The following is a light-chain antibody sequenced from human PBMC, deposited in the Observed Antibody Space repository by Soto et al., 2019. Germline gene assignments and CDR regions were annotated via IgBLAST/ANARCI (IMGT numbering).Light chain of an antibody. J-gene: IGKJ1*01. CDR3: QQYGGSSWT. CDR1: QSVSSSS. CDR2: GAS. Sequence: EIVLTQSPGTLSLSPGERAALSCRASQSVSSSSLAWYQQKPGQAPRLLIYGASSRATGIPDRFSGSGSGTDFTLTISRLEPEDFAVYYCQQYGGSSWTFGQGTKVEIK. V-gene: IGKV3-20*01.